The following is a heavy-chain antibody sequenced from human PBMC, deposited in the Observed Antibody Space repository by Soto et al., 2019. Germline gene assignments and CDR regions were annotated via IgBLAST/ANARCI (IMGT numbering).Heavy chain of an antibody. J-gene: IGHJ4*02. V-gene: IGHV2-5*02. D-gene: IGHD3-3*01. Sequence: QITLRESGPPVVKPTQTLTLTCTFSGFSLNTPGGGVGWIRQPPGKALEWVALIYWDHDKRYNPSLKRRLVITNDSSKNQVVLTMTNVDPVDTATYYCAHLVTADDSEYFDLWGQGTLVPVSP. CDR2: IYWDHDK. CDR3: AHLVTADDSEYFDL. CDR1: GFSLNTPGGG.